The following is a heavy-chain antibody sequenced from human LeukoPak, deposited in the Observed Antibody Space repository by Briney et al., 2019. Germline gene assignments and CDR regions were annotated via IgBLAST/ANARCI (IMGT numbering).Heavy chain of an antibody. CDR1: GYTFTSYG. CDR2: ISAYNGNT. V-gene: IGHV1-18*01. CDR3: ARDNELLWFGELYPYYYYMDV. D-gene: IGHD3-10*01. J-gene: IGHJ6*03. Sequence: ASVKVSCKASGYTFTSYGISWVRQAPGQGLEWMGWISAYNGNTNCAQKLQGRVTMTTDTSTSTAYMELRSLRSDDTAVYYCARDNELLWFGELYPYYYYMDVWGKGTTVTVSS.